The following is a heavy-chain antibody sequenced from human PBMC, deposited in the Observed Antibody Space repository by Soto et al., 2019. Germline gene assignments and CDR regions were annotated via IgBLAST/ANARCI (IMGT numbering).Heavy chain of an antibody. CDR1: GLTISNAW. J-gene: IGHJ6*02. CDR2: IKTNSEGGTT. CDR3: TTGSVEGV. Sequence: EVHLVESGGGLIYPGGSLRLSCAASGLTISNAWMNWVRQAPGKGLEWVGRIKTNSEGGTTDYAAAVKGRFTVSRDDSKHTLYLQMNSLKTEDTAVYYCTTGSVEGVWGQGTMVTVSS. V-gene: IGHV3-15*07.